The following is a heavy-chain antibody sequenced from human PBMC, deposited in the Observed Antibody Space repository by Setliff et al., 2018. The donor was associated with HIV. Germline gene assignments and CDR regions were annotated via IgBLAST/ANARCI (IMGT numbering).Heavy chain of an antibody. V-gene: IGHV4-39*01. J-gene: IGHJ6*03. CDR3: ARHGAFYYYYYMDV. CDR1: GGPFSSSSYY. Sequence: ASETLSLTCTVSGGPFSSSSYYWGWIRQPPGKGLEWIGSLRPSGNTYSNPSLNSRVTISVGTSKNQFSLNLSSVTAADTAAYYCARHGAFYYYYYMDVWGKGTTVTVSS. CDR2: LRPSGNT.